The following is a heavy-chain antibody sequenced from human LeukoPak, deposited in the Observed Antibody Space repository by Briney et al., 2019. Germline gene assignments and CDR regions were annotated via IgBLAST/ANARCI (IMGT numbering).Heavy chain of an antibody. J-gene: IGHJ4*02. CDR3: ARHGAVYYDFWSGYSSY. D-gene: IGHD3-3*01. V-gene: IGHV4-59*08. CDR2: YSCGST. Sequence: YSCGSTNYNPSLKSRVTISVDTSKNQFSLKLSSVTAADTAVYYCARHGAVYYDFWSGYSSYWGQGTLVTVSS.